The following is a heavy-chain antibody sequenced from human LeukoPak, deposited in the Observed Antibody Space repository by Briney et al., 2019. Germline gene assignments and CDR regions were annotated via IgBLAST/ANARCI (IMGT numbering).Heavy chain of an antibody. J-gene: IGHJ6*03. D-gene: IGHD3-10*01. Sequence: GASVKVSCKASGYTFTSYGISWVRQAPGQGLEWMGWISAYNGNTNYAQKLQGRVTMTADTSTSTAYMELRSLRSDDTAVYYCARVDPMVRGVNGYYYYMDVWGKGTTVTVSS. CDR3: ARVDPMVRGVNGYYYYMDV. CDR1: GYTFTSYG. V-gene: IGHV1-18*01. CDR2: ISAYNGNT.